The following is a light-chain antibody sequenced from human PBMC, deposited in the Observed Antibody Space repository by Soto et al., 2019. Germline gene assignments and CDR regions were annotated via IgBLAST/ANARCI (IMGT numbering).Light chain of an antibody. CDR1: QSVSNN. CDR3: QQYKKWPLIT. Sequence: EIVMTQSPATLSVSPGERATLSCRASQSVSNNLTWYQQKPGQPHRLLIYDASTRATGIPARFSGSGSATEFTPTISSLLSEDFALYYCQQYKKWPLITFGQGTRLEIK. CDR2: DAS. J-gene: IGKJ5*01. V-gene: IGKV3-15*01.